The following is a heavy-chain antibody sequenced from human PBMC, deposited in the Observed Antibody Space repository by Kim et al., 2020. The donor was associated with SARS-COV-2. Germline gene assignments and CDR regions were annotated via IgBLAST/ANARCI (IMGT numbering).Heavy chain of an antibody. J-gene: IGHJ4*02. CDR3: ARMGIVATRQGAY. CDR1: GFTFSSYE. D-gene: IGHD5-12*01. Sequence: GGSLRLSCAASGFTFSSYEMNWVRQAPGKGLEWVSYISSSGSTIYYADSVKGRFTISRDNAKNSLYLQMNSLRAEDTAVYYCARMGIVATRQGAYWGQGTLVTVSS. CDR2: ISSSGSTI. V-gene: IGHV3-48*03.